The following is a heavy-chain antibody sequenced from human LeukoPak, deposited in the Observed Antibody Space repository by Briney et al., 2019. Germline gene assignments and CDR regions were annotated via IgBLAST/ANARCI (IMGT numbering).Heavy chain of an antibody. V-gene: IGHV4-4*07. CDR1: GGSISGYY. CDR2: IYTNGDT. D-gene: IGHD6-13*01. CDR3: ARAAGAAGGQYFDY. J-gene: IGHJ4*02. Sequence: SETLSLICTVSGGSISGYYWSWIRQPAGQGLEWIGRIYTNGDTKFNPSLKSRVTMSVDTSKNQLSLKLRPVTAADTAVYYCARAAGAAGGQYFDYWGQGTLVTVSS.